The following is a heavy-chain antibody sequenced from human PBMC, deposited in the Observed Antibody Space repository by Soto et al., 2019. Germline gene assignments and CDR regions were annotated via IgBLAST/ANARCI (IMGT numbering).Heavy chain of an antibody. Sequence: SETLSLTCTVSGGSISSSSYYWGWIRQPPGKGLEWIGSIYYSGSTYYNPSLKSRVTMSVDTSKNQFSLRLTSVTAVDTAVYYCARDKITGLFDYWGQGTLVTVSS. D-gene: IGHD2-8*02. CDR3: ARDKITGLFDY. CDR1: GGSISSSSYY. V-gene: IGHV4-39*07. J-gene: IGHJ4*02. CDR2: IYYSGST.